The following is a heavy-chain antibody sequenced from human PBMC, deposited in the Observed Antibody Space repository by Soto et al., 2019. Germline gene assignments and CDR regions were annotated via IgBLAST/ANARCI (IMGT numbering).Heavy chain of an antibody. Sequence: GASVKVSCKASGGTFSSYAISWVRQAPGQGLEWMGWISAYNGTTNCAQKLQGRVTMTTDTSTSTAYMELRSLRSDDTAVYYCANHCSSTSCYIVWGQGTLVTVSS. D-gene: IGHD2-2*02. V-gene: IGHV1-18*01. CDR1: GGTFSSYA. CDR2: ISAYNGTT. J-gene: IGHJ4*02. CDR3: ANHCSSTSCYIV.